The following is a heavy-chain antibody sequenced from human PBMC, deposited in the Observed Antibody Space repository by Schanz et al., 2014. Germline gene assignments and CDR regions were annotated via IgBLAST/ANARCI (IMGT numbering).Heavy chain of an antibody. CDR3: AKQIHYDILTVTRN. CDR1: GFSLNTYG. D-gene: IGHD3-9*01. V-gene: IGHV3-23*01. CDR2: ISGSGGST. J-gene: IGHJ4*02. Sequence: DVQLLESGGGLVQPGTSLILSCSVSGFSLNTYGIHWFRQPAGKGLEWVSGISGSGGSTYYADSVKGRFTISRDNSKNTLYLQMNSLRAEDTAVYYCAKQIHYDILTVTRNWGQGTLVTVSS.